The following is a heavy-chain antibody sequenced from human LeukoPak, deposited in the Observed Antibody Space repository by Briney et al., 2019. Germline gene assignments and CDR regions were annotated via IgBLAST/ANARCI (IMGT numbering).Heavy chain of an antibody. V-gene: IGHV4-38-2*01. CDR3: ARVLGYQLLSAPPDAFDI. CDR1: GYSISSGYY. J-gene: IGHJ3*02. Sequence: SETLSLTCAVSGYSISSGYYWGWIRQPPGKGLEGIGSIYHGGSTYYNPSLKSRVTISVDTSKNQFSLKLSSVTAADTAVYYCARVLGYQLLSAPPDAFDIWGQGTMVTVSS. CDR2: IYHGGST. D-gene: IGHD2-2*01.